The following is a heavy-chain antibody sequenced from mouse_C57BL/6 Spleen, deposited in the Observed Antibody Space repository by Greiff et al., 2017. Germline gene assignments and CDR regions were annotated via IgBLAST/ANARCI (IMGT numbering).Heavy chain of an antibody. Sequence: EVQLQQSGPELVKPGASVKISCKASGYSFTDYNMNWVKQSNGKSLEWIGVINPNYGTTSYNQKFKGKATLTVDQSSSTADMQLNSLTSEDSAVYYCERSIPYYGSSYAPAMDYWGQGTSVTVSS. D-gene: IGHD1-1*01. V-gene: IGHV1-39*01. CDR3: ERSIPYYGSSYAPAMDY. CDR1: GYSFTDYN. J-gene: IGHJ4*01. CDR2: INPNYGTT.